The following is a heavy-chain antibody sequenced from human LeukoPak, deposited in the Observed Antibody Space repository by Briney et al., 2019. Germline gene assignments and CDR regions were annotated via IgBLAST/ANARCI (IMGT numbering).Heavy chain of an antibody. Sequence: PGGSLRLSCAASGFTFSTYAMSWVRQAPGKGLEWVSTINNSGGSTYYADSGKGRFTISRDNSKNTLYLQMGSLRPEDMAVYYCARVDSGSACASWGQGILVTVSS. CDR1: GFTFSTYA. D-gene: IGHD6-19*01. J-gene: IGHJ1*01. V-gene: IGHV3-23*01. CDR2: INNSGGST. CDR3: ARVDSGSACAS.